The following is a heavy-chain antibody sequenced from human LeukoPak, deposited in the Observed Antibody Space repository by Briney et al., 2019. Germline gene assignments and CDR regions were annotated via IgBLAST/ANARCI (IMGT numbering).Heavy chain of an antibody. D-gene: IGHD2-2*02. CDR1: GYSSSSGYY. V-gene: IGHV4-38-2*01. J-gene: IGHJ4*02. CDR3: ARLVPAAILDY. CDR2: IYHSGST. Sequence: SETLSLTCAVSGYSSSSGYYWGWIRQPPGKGLGWIGSIYHSGSTYYNPSLKSRVTISVDTSKNQFSLKLSAVTAADTAVYYCARLVPAAILDYWGQGTLVTVSS.